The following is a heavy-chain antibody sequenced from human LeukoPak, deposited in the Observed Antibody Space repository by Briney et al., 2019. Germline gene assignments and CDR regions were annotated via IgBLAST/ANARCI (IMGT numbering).Heavy chain of an antibody. D-gene: IGHD2/OR15-2a*01. J-gene: IGHJ4*02. CDR1: GGSISSSSYY. CDR3: AGHHPRNTVDF. Sequence: SETLSLTCTVSGGSISSSSYYWGWIRQPPGKGLEWIGSIYYSGSTYYTPSLKSRVTISVDTSKNQFSLKLSSVTAADTAVYYCAGHHPRNTVDFWGQGTLVTVSS. V-gene: IGHV4-39*01. CDR2: IYYSGST.